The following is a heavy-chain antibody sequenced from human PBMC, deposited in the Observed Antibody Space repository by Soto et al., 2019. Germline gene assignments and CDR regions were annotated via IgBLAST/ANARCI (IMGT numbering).Heavy chain of an antibody. CDR2: IIPIFGTA. V-gene: IGHV1-69*13. CDR3: AREDYYDSSAPIKTTG. CDR1: GGTFSSYA. J-gene: IGHJ4*02. Sequence: SVKVSCKASGGTFSSYAISWVRQAPGQGLEWMGGIIPIFGTANYAQKFQGRVTITADESTSTAYMELSSLRSEDTAVYYCAREDYYDSSAPIKTTGWGQGTLVTVSS. D-gene: IGHD3-22*01.